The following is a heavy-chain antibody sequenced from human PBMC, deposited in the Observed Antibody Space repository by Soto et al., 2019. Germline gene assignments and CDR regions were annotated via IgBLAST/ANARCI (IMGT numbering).Heavy chain of an antibody. CDR2: IYHSGST. CDR1: GASVTSDDYY. V-gene: IGHV4-30-4*01. D-gene: IGHD3-22*01. CDR3: ARDPIFYCASSGYGGSYFDY. Sequence: NPPEALSLTCAVSGASVTSDDYYWSWIRQPPGKGLEWIGYIYHSGSTYYNPSLKSRVSISIDTSQNQFSLRLTSLTAADTAVYYCARDPIFYCASSGYGGSYFDYWGQGSRVTVSS. J-gene: IGHJ4*02.